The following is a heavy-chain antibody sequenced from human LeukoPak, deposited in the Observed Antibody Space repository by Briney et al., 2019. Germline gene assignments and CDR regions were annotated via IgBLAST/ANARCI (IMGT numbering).Heavy chain of an antibody. CDR3: ARGARSSSWDNWFDP. CDR1: GGTFSSYA. Sequence: ASVKVSCKASGGTFSSYAISWVRQAPGQGLEWMGGIIPIFGTANYAQKFQGRVTITADKSTSTAYMELSSLRSDDTAVCYCARGARSSSWDNWFDPWGQGTLVTVSS. V-gene: IGHV1-69*06. J-gene: IGHJ5*02. CDR2: IIPIFGTA. D-gene: IGHD6-13*01.